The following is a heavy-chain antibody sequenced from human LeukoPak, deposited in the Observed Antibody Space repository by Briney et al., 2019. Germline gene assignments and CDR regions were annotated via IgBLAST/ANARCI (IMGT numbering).Heavy chain of an antibody. V-gene: IGHV3-66*01. J-gene: IGHJ5*02. D-gene: IGHD3-16*01. Sequence: GGFLRLSCAVSGFTVSSSYMSWVRQAPGKGLEWVSIIYTGGNTYYADSVKGRFTISRDNSKNTLYLQMNSLTDDDTAVYYCVRDSYGTSWGQGTLVTVSS. CDR3: VRDSYGTS. CDR1: GFTVSSSY. CDR2: IYTGGNT.